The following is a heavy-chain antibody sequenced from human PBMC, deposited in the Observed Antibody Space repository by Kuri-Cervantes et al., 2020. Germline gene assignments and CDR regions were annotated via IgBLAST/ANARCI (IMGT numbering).Heavy chain of an antibody. D-gene: IGHD2-2*01. CDR1: GYTLTGYY. V-gene: IGHV1-2*06. J-gene: IGHJ5*02. CDR3: ARELEDIVVVPAAP. Sequence: ASVKVSCKASGYTLTGYYMHWVRQAPGQGLEWMGRINPNSGGTSYAQKFQGRVTMTRDTSISTAYMELSRLRSDDTAVYYCARELEDIVVVPAAPWGQGTLVTVSS. CDR2: INPNSGGT.